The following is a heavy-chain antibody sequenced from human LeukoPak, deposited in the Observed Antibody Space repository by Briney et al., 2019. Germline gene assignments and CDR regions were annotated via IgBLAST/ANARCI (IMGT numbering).Heavy chain of an antibody. CDR2: ISYRSSCT. CDR1: GFTFSTYN. D-gene: IGHD1-26*01. V-gene: IGHV3-21*06. Sequence: GGSLRLSCAASGFTFSTYNMNWVRQAPGKGLEWVSFISYRSSCTHYADSVKGRFSISRDNAKNSLYLQMNSLRAEDTAIYYCARAYTGTYHILDHWGQGVLVTVSS. CDR3: ARAYTGTYHILDH. J-gene: IGHJ4*02.